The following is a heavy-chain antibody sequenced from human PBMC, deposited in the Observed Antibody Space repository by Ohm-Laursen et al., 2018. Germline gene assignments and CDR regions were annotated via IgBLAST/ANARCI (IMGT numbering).Heavy chain of an antibody. D-gene: IGHD1-7*01. CDR3: ARVPGNYARRAY. CDR2: ISSSSTYI. CDR1: GFTFSNYN. Sequence: SLRLSCTASGFTFSNYNMNWVRQAPGKGLEWVSSISSSSTYIYYADSVKGRFTISRDNAKNSLYLQMNSLKFEDTAVYYCARVPGNYARRAYWGQGTLVTVSS. J-gene: IGHJ4*02. V-gene: IGHV3-21*01.